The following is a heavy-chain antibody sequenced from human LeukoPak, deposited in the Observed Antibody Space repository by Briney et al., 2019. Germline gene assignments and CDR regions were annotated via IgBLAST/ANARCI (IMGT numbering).Heavy chain of an antibody. D-gene: IGHD6-6*01. J-gene: IGHJ4*02. CDR2: INHSGST. CDR1: SGSFSGNY. Sequence: SETLSLTCDVYSGSFSGNYWSWIRQPPGKGLEWIGEINHSGSTNYNPSLKSQVTLSVDTSKNQVSLKLTSVSAADTAVYYCALRNGHSSSSGDYWGQGTLVTVSS. CDR3: ALRNGHSSSSGDY. V-gene: IGHV4-34*01.